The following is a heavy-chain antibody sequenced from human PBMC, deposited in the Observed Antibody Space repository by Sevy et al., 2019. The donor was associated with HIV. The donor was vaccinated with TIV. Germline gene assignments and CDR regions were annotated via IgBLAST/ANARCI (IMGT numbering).Heavy chain of an antibody. CDR2: INPNSGGT. D-gene: IGHD6-13*01. J-gene: IGHJ4*02. CDR3: ARDFESSSSIPFDY. Sequence: ASVKVSCKASGYAFTGYYMHGVRQAPGQGLEWMGRINPNSGGTNYAQKFQGRVTMTRDTSISTAYMELSRLRSDDTAVYYCARDFESSSSIPFDYWGQGTLVTVSS. V-gene: IGHV1-2*06. CDR1: GYAFTGYY.